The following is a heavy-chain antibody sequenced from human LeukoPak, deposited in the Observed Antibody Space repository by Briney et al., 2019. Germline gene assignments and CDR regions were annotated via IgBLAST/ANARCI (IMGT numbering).Heavy chain of an antibody. Sequence: PSETLSLTCTVSGGSISSYYWSWIRQPPGKGLEWIGYIYYSGSTNYNPSLKSRVTISVDTSKNQFSLKLSSVTAADTAVYYCARVGSSGWSYYYCYGMDVWGQGTTVTVSS. CDR1: GGSISSYY. CDR2: IYYSGST. D-gene: IGHD6-19*01. V-gene: IGHV4-59*01. J-gene: IGHJ6*02. CDR3: ARVGSSGWSYYYCYGMDV.